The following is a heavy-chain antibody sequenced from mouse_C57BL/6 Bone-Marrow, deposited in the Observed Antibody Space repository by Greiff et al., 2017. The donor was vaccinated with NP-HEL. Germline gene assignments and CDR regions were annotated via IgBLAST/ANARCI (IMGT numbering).Heavy chain of an antibody. CDR3: TSNYDGYDEDY. CDR1: GYTFTDYE. CDR2: IDPETGGT. J-gene: IGHJ2*01. Sequence: QVQLQQSGAELVRPGASVTLSCKASGYTFTDYEMHWVKQTPVHGLEWIGAIDPETGGTAYNQKFKGKAILTADKSSSTAYMELRSLTSEDSAVYYCTSNYDGYDEDYWGQGTTLTVSS. V-gene: IGHV1-15*01. D-gene: IGHD2-2*01.